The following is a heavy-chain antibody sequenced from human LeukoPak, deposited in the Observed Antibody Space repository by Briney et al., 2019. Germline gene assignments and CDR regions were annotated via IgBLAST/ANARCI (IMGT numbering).Heavy chain of an antibody. Sequence: GESLKISCKGSGYSFTNYWIGWVRQMPGKGLEYMGIIYTVDSDTRYSPSFQGQVTMSVDKTINTAYLQWTSLKASDTATYYCARGGSGWYFDYWGHGSLVTVSS. CDR2: IYTVDSDT. D-gene: IGHD6-19*01. J-gene: IGHJ4*01. CDR1: GYSFTNYW. CDR3: ARGGSGWYFDY. V-gene: IGHV5-51*01.